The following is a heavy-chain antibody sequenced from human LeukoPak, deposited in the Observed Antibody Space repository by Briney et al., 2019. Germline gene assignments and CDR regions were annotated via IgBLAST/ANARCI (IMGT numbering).Heavy chain of an antibody. Sequence: SETLSLTCTVSGGSISGNTYYWGWVRQPPRKGLEWNGSMFYNGSPYYNPSLKSRVTISVDTSNNQFSLRVSSVTAADTAVYYCARRRGYSGSYYYFDYWGQGTLVTVSS. V-gene: IGHV4-39*01. J-gene: IGHJ4*02. CDR2: MFYNGSP. CDR1: GGSISGNTYY. CDR3: ARRRGYSGSYYYFDY. D-gene: IGHD6-13*01.